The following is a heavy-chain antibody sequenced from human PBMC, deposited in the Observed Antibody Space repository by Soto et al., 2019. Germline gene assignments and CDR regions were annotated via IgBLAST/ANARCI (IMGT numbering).Heavy chain of an antibody. CDR1: GYTFSSYY. V-gene: IGHV1-18*01. CDR3: AIVVVTTTPGFDY. CDR2: INPYNGNT. J-gene: IGHJ4*02. Sequence: ASVKVSCKTSGYTFSSYYISWVRQAPGQGLEWMGYINPYNGNTNYAQKLQGRVSMTTDTSTSTAYMDLRSLRSDDTAVYYCAIVVVTTTPGFDYWGQGTLVTVSP. D-gene: IGHD2-21*02.